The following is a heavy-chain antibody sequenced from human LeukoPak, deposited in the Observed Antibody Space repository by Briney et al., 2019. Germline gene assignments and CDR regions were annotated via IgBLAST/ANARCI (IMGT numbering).Heavy chain of an antibody. V-gene: IGHV3-7*01. Sequence: GGSLRLSCTASGVAFSNYWMNWVRQAPGKGLEWVANIKEDGSEKWYVDSVKGRFTISRDNAKNSLYLQMNSLRAEDTAVYYCVKDASGRSDYSWWGNDYWGQGTLVTVSS. CDR3: VKDASGRSDYSWWGNDY. J-gene: IGHJ4*02. D-gene: IGHD4-11*01. CDR1: GVAFSNYW. CDR2: IKEDGSEK.